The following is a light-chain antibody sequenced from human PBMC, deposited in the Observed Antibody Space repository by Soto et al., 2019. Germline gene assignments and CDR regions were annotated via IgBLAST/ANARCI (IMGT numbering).Light chain of an antibody. CDR1: QSVSSY. V-gene: IGKV3-11*01. CDR2: DAS. Sequence: EILLTQSPSTLSLSPGERATLSCRASQSVSSYLAWYQQKPGQAPRLLIYDASNRATGIPARLSGSGSGTDFTLTISSLEPEDFAVYYCQQRGNWPPGFTFGPGTKVDIK. J-gene: IGKJ3*01. CDR3: QQRGNWPPGFT.